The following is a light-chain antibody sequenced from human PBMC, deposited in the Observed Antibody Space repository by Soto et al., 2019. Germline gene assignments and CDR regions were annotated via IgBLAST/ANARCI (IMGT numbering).Light chain of an antibody. Sequence: DLQMTQSPSSVSASVGDRVTFTCRASQGISSWLAWYQKKPGKAPNLLIYGASNLQTGVPSRFSGSGSGTDFTLTINSLQPEDFATYYCQQANSFPLTFGGGTKVEI. CDR2: GAS. CDR3: QQANSFPLT. V-gene: IGKV1-12*01. CDR1: QGISSW. J-gene: IGKJ4*01.